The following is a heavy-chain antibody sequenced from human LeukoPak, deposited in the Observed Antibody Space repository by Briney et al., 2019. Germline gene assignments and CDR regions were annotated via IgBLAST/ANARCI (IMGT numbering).Heavy chain of an antibody. D-gene: IGHD6-13*01. CDR2: IRQDGDTK. Sequence: GGSLRLSCAASGFPFNAYWMTWVRQAPGKGLEWVANIRQDGDTKYVDSVKGRFTISRDNAMNSLYQQMNSLRAEDTAIYYCARSLPYGTTWYGRSDFWGQGTLVTASS. V-gene: IGHV3-7*03. CDR3: ARSLPYGTTWYGRSDF. J-gene: IGHJ4*02. CDR1: GFPFNAYW.